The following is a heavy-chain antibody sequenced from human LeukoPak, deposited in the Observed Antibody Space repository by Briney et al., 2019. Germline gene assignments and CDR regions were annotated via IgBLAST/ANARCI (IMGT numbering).Heavy chain of an antibody. J-gene: IGHJ4*02. CDR3: AKEWVRTCFFED. V-gene: IGHV3-30*18. D-gene: IGHD1-26*01. CDR2: ISHDGSNK. Sequence: GRSLRLSCAASGFTFSSYGMHWVRQAPGKGLEWVAVISHDGSNKYYADSVKGRFTISRDNSKNMLYLQMNSLRAEDTAVYYCAKEWVRTCFFEDWGQGTLVTVSS. CDR1: GFTFSSYG.